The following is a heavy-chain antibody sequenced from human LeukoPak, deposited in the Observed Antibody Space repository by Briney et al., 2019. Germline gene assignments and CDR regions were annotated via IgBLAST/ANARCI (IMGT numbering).Heavy chain of an antibody. J-gene: IGHJ6*03. CDR2: IYYSGST. Sequence: SETLSLTCTVSGGSISSYYWSWIRQPPGKGLEWIGYIYYSGSTNYNPSLKSRVTISVDTSKNQFSLKLSSVTAADTAVYYWARRIAARPDFYYYYYMDVWGKGTTVTVSS. D-gene: IGHD6-6*01. CDR1: GGSISSYY. CDR3: ARRIAARPDFYYYYYMDV. V-gene: IGHV4-59*01.